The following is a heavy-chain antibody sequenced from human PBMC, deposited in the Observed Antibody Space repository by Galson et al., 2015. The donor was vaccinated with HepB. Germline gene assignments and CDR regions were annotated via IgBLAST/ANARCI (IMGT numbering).Heavy chain of an antibody. Sequence: SLRLSCAASGFTFTDFGIHWVRQAPGKGLEWVALIWFDGTSQYYADSVKGRFTISRDNSKNTLYLQMNSLRAEDTAVYYCAREAHIAVAAFDSWGQGTLVTVSS. CDR3: AREAHIAVAAFDS. CDR1: GFTFTDFG. CDR2: IWFDGTSQ. D-gene: IGHD2-21*01. J-gene: IGHJ4*02. V-gene: IGHV3-33*01.